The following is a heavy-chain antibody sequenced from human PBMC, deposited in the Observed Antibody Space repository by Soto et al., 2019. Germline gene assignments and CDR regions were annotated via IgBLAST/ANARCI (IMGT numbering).Heavy chain of an antibody. D-gene: IGHD3-3*01. J-gene: IGHJ6*02. CDR1: GFTFSSYW. CDR3: ARGGTIWRDGNGMDV. CDR2: INSDGSST. Sequence: EVQLVESGGGLVQPGGSLRLSCAASGFTFSSYWMHWVRQAPGKGLVWVSRINSDGSSTSYADSVKGRFTISRDNAKNTLYLPMNSLRAEDTAVYYCARGGTIWRDGNGMDVWGQGTTVTVSS. V-gene: IGHV3-74*01.